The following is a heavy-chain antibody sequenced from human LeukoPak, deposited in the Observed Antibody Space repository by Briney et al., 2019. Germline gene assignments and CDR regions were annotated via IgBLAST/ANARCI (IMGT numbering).Heavy chain of an antibody. Sequence: SETLSLTCAVYGGSFSGYYWSWIRQPPGKGLEWIAYIYYSGSTNYNPSLKSRVTISVDTSKNQFSLKLSSVTAADTAMYYCASRAVATYYFDYWGQGTLVTVSS. CDR3: ASRAVATYYFDY. J-gene: IGHJ4*02. CDR1: GGSFSGYY. D-gene: IGHD6-19*01. V-gene: IGHV4-59*01. CDR2: IYYSGST.